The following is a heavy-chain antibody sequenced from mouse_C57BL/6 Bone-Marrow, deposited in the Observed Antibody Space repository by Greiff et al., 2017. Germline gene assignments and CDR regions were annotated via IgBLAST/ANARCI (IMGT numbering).Heavy chain of an antibody. J-gene: IGHJ3*01. Sequence: QVQLQQPGAELVKPGASVKLSCKASGYTFTSYWMHWVKQRPGQGLEWIGMIHPNSGSTNYNEKFKGKATLTVDKSSSTAYMQLSSLTSEDSAVYYGARGNNYGLFAYWGQGTLVTVSA. CDR3: ARGNNYGLFAY. V-gene: IGHV1-64*01. D-gene: IGHD1-2*01. CDR1: GYTFTSYW. CDR2: IHPNSGST.